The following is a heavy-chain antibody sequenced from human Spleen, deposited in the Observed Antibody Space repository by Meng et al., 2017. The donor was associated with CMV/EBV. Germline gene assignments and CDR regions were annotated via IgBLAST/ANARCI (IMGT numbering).Heavy chain of an antibody. CDR3: ARGISGAKDS. Sequence: CSVSGYSISSGGYFWSWIRQHPGKGLEWIGYIYYTGTTYYNPSLKSRLTISTDMSKNQFSLKVSSVTAADTAVYYCARGISGAKDSWGQGIPVTVSS. V-gene: IGHV4-31*03. J-gene: IGHJ4*02. D-gene: IGHD6-19*01. CDR1: GYSISSGGYF. CDR2: IYYTGTT.